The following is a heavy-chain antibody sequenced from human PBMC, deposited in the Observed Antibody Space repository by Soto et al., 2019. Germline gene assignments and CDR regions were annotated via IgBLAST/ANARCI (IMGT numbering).Heavy chain of an antibody. CDR3: ARVVGTSSGWYFFDY. J-gene: IGHJ4*02. D-gene: IGHD6-19*01. CDR2: IYYSGST. Sequence: SETLSLTCTVSGGSISSYYWSWIRQPPGKGLEWIGYIYYSGSTNYNPSLKSRVTISVDTSKNQFSLKLSSVTAADTAVYYCARVVGTSSGWYFFDYWGQGTLVTVSS. CDR1: GGSISSYY. V-gene: IGHV4-59*01.